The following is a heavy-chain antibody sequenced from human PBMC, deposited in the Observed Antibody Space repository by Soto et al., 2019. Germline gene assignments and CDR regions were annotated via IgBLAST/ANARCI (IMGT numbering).Heavy chain of an antibody. V-gene: IGHV3-53*04. CDR1: GFTVSSSY. CDR3: ARCYGSTSYNDAFDI. Sequence: EVQVVESGGGWVRPGGSLRLSCAASGFTVSSSYMSWVRQAPGKGLEWVSVIYSGDNTYYADSVKGRFTISRHNSKNTLYLQMNSLRAEDTAVYYCARCYGSTSYNDAFDIWGQGTKVTVSS. CDR2: IYSGDNT. J-gene: IGHJ3*02. D-gene: IGHD3-10*01.